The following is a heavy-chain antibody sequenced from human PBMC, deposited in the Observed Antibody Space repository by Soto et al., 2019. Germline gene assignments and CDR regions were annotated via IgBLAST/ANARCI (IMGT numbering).Heavy chain of an antibody. V-gene: IGHV4-4*02. CDR3: AALPPRFVVKVSGIPT. D-gene: IGHD2-21*02. CDR1: GTSISSSHW. CDR2: IYHSGMT. J-gene: IGHJ5*02. Sequence: QVQLRQSGPGLVKPSGTLSLTCAVSGTSISSSHWWTWVRQSPGKGLEWIGQIYHSGMTNYNPSPKTRVPISVDKSNNQFSLKMTSVTAADTAVYYCAALPPRFVVKVSGIPTWGQGTLVAVSS.